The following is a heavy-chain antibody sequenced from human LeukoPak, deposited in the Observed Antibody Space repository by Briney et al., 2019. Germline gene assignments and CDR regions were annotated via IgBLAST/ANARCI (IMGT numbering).Heavy chain of an antibody. CDR3: AREGIAVAGPYYYYGMDV. Sequence: GGSLRLSCAASGFTFSSYEMNWVRQAPGKGLEWVSYISRSGSTIYYADSVKGRFTISRDNAKNSLYLQMNSLRAEDTAVYYCAREGIAVAGPYYYYGMDVWGQGTTVTVSS. D-gene: IGHD6-19*01. CDR2: ISRSGSTI. CDR1: GFTFSSYE. J-gene: IGHJ6*02. V-gene: IGHV3-48*03.